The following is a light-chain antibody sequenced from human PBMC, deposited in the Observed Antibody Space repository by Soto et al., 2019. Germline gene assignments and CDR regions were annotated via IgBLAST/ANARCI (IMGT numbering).Light chain of an antibody. CDR2: DAS. CDR1: QSVSRSY. J-gene: IGKJ1*01. Sequence: EIVLTQSPGTLSLSPGERATLSCRASQSVSRSYLAWYQQKHGQAPRLLIYDASSRATGIPDRFSGSGSGTDVTLTISRLEPEDFAVYYCQKYGSSPRTFGQGTKVEIK. V-gene: IGKV3-20*01. CDR3: QKYGSSPRT.